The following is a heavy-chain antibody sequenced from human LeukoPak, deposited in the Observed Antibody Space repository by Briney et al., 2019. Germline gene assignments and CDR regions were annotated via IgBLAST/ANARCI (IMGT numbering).Heavy chain of an antibody. V-gene: IGHV3-7*05. CDR3: ARDRPDRFTNNWNGGGY. CDR2: IKQDGSEK. CDR1: GFTFSSYW. J-gene: IGHJ4*02. Sequence: PGGSLRLSCAASGFTFSSYWMSWVRQAPGKGLEWVANIKQDGSEKYYVDSVKGRFTISRDNAKNSPYLQMNSLRAEDTAVYYCARDRPDRFTNNWNGGGYWGQGALVTVSS. D-gene: IGHD1-1*01.